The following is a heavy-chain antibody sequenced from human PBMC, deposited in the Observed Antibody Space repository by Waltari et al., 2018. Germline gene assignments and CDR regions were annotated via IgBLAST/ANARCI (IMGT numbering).Heavy chain of an antibody. D-gene: IGHD5-12*01. J-gene: IGHJ4*02. CDR1: GYPLSDFS. V-gene: IGHV1-24*01. CDR3: ATDHHRDSGYDI. Sequence: VQLVRSGDEVKKPGASVKVYCKVSGYPLSDFSIHWVRQAPGKGLEWMGGYDPEDGETVSAQIFQGRLSMTEDTSRDTAYMELRSLRSEDTAVYYCATDHHRDSGYDIWGQGTLVTVSS. CDR2: YDPEDGET.